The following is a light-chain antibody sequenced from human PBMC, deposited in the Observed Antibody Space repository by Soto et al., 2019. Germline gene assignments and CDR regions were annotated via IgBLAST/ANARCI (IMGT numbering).Light chain of an antibody. CDR3: SSYTSSSTLVYV. V-gene: IGLV2-14*01. Sequence: QSALTQPASVSGSPGQSITISCTGTSSDVGGYNYVSWYQQHPGKAPKLMIYEVSNRPSGVSSRFSGSKSGNTASLTISGLQAEGEADYYCSSYTSSSTLVYVFGTGTKVTVL. CDR2: EVS. CDR1: SSDVGGYNY. J-gene: IGLJ1*01.